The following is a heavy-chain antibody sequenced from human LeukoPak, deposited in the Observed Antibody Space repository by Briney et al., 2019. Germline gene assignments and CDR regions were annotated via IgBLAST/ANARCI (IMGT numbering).Heavy chain of an antibody. CDR1: GYTFTGYY. Sequence: ASVKVSCKASGYTFTGYYMHWVRQAPGQGLEWMGWINPNSGGTNYAQKFQGRVTMTRDTSISTAYMELSRLRSDDTAVYYCARAYDYGDHNWFDPWGQGTLVTVSS. CDR3: ARAYDYGDHNWFDP. D-gene: IGHD4-17*01. V-gene: IGHV1-2*02. CDR2: INPNSGGT. J-gene: IGHJ5*02.